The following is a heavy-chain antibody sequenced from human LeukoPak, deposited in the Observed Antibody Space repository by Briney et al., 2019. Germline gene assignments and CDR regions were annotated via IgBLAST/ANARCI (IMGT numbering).Heavy chain of an antibody. CDR3: ARDQYGSGDGYYMDV. Sequence: PGGSLRLSCAASGFTFDDYGMSWVRQAPGKGLEWVSGINWNGGSTGYADSVKGRFTISRDNAKNSLYLQMNSLRAEDTAVYYCARDQYGSGDGYYMDVWGKGTTVTISS. J-gene: IGHJ6*03. D-gene: IGHD3-10*01. V-gene: IGHV3-20*04. CDR2: INWNGGST. CDR1: GFTFDDYG.